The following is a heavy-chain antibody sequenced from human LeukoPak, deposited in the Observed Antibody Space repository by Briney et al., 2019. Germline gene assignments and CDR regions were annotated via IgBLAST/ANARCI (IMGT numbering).Heavy chain of an antibody. Sequence: SETLSLTCAVYGGSFSGYYWSWIRQPPGKGLEWIGEINHSGGTNYNPSLKSRVTISVDTSKNQFSLKLSSVTAADTAVYYCARAPGIAVAGTLDYWGQGTLVTVSS. CDR2: INHSGGT. CDR1: GGSFSGYY. D-gene: IGHD6-19*01. CDR3: ARAPGIAVAGTLDY. V-gene: IGHV4-34*01. J-gene: IGHJ4*02.